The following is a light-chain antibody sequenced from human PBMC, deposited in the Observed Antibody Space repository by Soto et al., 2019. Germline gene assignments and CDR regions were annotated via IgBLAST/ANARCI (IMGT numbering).Light chain of an antibody. Sequence: QCVLTQPASVSGSPGQSIAISCTGTLSDVGAYNYVSWYQQHPGKAPKLMISEVTNRPSGVSDRFSGSKSGNTASLTISGLQAEDEADYYCSSFTSRFTFVFGTGTKVTV. V-gene: IGLV2-14*01. J-gene: IGLJ1*01. CDR1: LSDVGAYNY. CDR3: SSFTSRFTFV. CDR2: EVT.